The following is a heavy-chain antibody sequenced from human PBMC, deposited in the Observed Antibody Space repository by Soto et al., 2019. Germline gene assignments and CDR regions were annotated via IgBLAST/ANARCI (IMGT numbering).Heavy chain of an antibody. J-gene: IGHJ6*02. CDR2: ISYGGRNK. V-gene: IGHV3-30*18. D-gene: IGHD6-19*01. Sequence: QVQLVESGGGGVQPGRSLRLSCAASGFTFSSYGMQWVRHAPGKGPEWVAVISYGGRNKYYAESGKGRCTISRVKSKNTLYLQMSSLRAEDTAVYYCVEDGSSGWPSCDDMDVCGQGTTVTVSS. CDR3: VEDGSSGWPSCDDMDV. CDR1: GFTFSSYG.